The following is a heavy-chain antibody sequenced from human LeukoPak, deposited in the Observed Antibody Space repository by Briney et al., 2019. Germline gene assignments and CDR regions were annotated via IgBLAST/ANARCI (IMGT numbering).Heavy chain of an antibody. Sequence: GGSLRLSCAASGFTFSSYAMHWVRQAPGKGLEWVAVISYDGSNKYYADSVKGRFTISRDNSKNTLYLQMNSLRAEDTAVYYCARDALPRTLQFHYFDYWGQGTLVTVSS. CDR2: ISYDGSNK. CDR3: ARDALPRTLQFHYFDY. J-gene: IGHJ4*02. V-gene: IGHV3-30*04. D-gene: IGHD5-24*01. CDR1: GFTFSSYA.